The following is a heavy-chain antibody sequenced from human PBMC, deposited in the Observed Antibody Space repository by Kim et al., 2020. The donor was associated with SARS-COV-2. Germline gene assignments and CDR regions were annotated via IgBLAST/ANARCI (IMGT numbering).Heavy chain of an antibody. CDR3: ARDALHTYYYDSSGYSRYYYYGMDV. CDR1: GGSISSGGYY. CDR2: IYYSGST. V-gene: IGHV4-31*03. D-gene: IGHD3-22*01. Sequence: SETLSLTCTVSGGSISSGGYYWSWIRQHPGKGLEWIGYIYYSGSTYYNPSLKSRVTISVDTSKNQFSLKRSSVTAADTAVYCCARDALHTYYYDSSGYSRYYYYGMDVWGQGTPVTVSS. J-gene: IGHJ6*02.